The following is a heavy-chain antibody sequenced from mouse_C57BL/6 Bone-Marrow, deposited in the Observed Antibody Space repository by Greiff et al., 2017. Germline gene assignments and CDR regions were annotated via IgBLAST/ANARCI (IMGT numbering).Heavy chain of an antibody. V-gene: IGHV1-81*01. J-gene: IGHJ4*01. D-gene: IGHD1-1*01. CDR3: ARAYDYGSSSYAIDY. CDR2: IYPRSGNT. CDR1: GYTFTSYG. Sequence: QVQLKQSGAELARPGASVKLSCKASGYTFTSYGISWVKQRTGQGLEWIGGIYPRSGNTYYNEKFKGKATLTADKSSSAAYMELRGLTCVDSAIYFCARAYDYGSSSYAIDYWGQGTSVTVSS.